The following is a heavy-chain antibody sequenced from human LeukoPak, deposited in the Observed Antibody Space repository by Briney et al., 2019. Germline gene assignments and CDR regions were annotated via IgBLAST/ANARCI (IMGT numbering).Heavy chain of an antibody. V-gene: IGHV3-21*01. Sequence: PGGSLRLSCAASGFTFSSYSMNWVRQAPGKGLEWVSSISSSSSYICYADSVKGRFTISRDNAKNSLYLQMNSLRAEDTAVYYCARAANMTTPKIWDYYFDYWGQGTLVTVSS. CDR2: ISSSSSYI. J-gene: IGHJ4*02. CDR3: ARAANMTTPKIWDYYFDY. CDR1: GFTFSSYS. D-gene: IGHD3/OR15-3a*01.